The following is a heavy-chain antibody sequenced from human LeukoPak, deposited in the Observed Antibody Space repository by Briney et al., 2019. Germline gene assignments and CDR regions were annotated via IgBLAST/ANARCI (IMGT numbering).Heavy chain of an antibody. CDR1: GFTFSSYE. J-gene: IGHJ6*02. V-gene: IGHV3-48*03. D-gene: IGHD5-12*01. CDR2: ISSSGRTI. Sequence: PGGSLRLSCAASGFTFSSYEMNRVRQAPGKGLEWVSYISSSGRTIYYAASVKGRFTISRDNAKNSLYLKMNSLRAEDTAVYYCAGGASPWRDYSGMDAWGQGTTVTVSS. CDR3: AGGASPWRDYSGMDA.